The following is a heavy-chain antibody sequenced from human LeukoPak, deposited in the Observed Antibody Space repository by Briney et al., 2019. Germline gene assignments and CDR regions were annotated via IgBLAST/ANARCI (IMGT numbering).Heavy chain of an antibody. CDR2: INPSGSST. J-gene: IGHJ6*03. CDR3: ARDPRYSTGWHFYYYMDV. V-gene: IGHV1-46*01. Sequence: ASVKVSCKASGYSFTSHYMHWVRQAPGQGLEWMGLINPSGSSTLYAQKFQGRVTMTRDTSFSTAYMELTSLTSDDTAVYYCARDPRYSTGWHFYYYMDVWGKGTTVTISS. D-gene: IGHD6-19*01. CDR1: GYSFTSHY.